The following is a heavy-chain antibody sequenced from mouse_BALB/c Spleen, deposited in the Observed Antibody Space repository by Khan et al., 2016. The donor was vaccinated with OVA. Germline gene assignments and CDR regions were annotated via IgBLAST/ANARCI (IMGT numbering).Heavy chain of an antibody. Sequence: QVQLKQSGAELARPGASVKLSCKASGYTLTDYYINWVKQRTGQGLEWIGEISPGSGDTYYNERFKGKATLTADKSSSTAYMQLSSLTSEASAVYFCARMNYFGYTFAYWGQGTLVTVSA. D-gene: IGHD1-2*01. CDR1: GYTLTDYY. CDR2: ISPGSGDT. J-gene: IGHJ3*01. CDR3: ARMNYFGYTFAY. V-gene: IGHV1-77*01.